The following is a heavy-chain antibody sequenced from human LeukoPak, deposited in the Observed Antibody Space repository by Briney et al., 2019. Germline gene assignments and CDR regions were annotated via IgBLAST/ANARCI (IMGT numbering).Heavy chain of an antibody. D-gene: IGHD3-10*01. Sequence: PGRSLRLSCAASGFTFSSYGMHWVRQAPGKGLEWVAVIWYDGSNKYYADSVKGRFTISRDNSKNTLYLQMNSLRAEDTAVYYCAREEATMVRGVILDYWGQGTLVTVSS. V-gene: IGHV3-33*01. CDR2: IWYDGSNK. CDR1: GFTFSSYG. CDR3: AREEATMVRGVILDY. J-gene: IGHJ4*02.